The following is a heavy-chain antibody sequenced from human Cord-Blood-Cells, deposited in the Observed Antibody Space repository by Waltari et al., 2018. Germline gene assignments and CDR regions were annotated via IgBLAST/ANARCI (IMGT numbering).Heavy chain of an antibody. J-gene: IGHJ3*02. CDR3: ARPHSSSDAFDI. Sequence: QLQLQESGPGLVQPSETISLTCTVSGGSISSSRYSRGWIRQPPGKGLEWIGSIYYSGSTYYTPSLKSRVTISVDTSKNQFSLKLSSVTAADTAVYYCARPHSSSDAFDIWGQGTMVSVSS. D-gene: IGHD6-6*01. CDR1: GGSISSSRYS. CDR2: IYYSGST. V-gene: IGHV4-39*01.